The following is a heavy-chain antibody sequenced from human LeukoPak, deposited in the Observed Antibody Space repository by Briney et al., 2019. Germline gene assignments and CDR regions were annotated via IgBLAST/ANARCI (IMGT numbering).Heavy chain of an antibody. CDR3: AKSGGYYYDSSGYSSYYHYGMDV. J-gene: IGHJ6*02. D-gene: IGHD3-22*01. Sequence: GGSLRLSCAASGFTFTSYAMSWVRQAPGKGLEWVSGISGSGGRTYYADSVKGRFTISRDNSKNTLYLQMNSLRAEDTAVYYCAKSGGYYYDSSGYSSYYHYGMDVWGQGTTVTVSS. CDR2: ISGSGGRT. CDR1: GFTFTSYA. V-gene: IGHV3-23*01.